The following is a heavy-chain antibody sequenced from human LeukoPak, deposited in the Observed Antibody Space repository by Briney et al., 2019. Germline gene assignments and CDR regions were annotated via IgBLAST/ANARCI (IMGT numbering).Heavy chain of an antibody. Sequence: GGSLRLSCAASGFTFSSYAMHWVRQAPGKGLEWVAVISYDGSNKYYADSVKGRFTISRDNSKNTLYLQMNSLRAEDTAVYYCAKDRAVAGTYYYYYMDVWGKGTTVTVSS. CDR2: ISYDGSNK. J-gene: IGHJ6*03. D-gene: IGHD6-19*01. CDR1: GFTFSSYA. CDR3: AKDRAVAGTYYYYYMDV. V-gene: IGHV3-30*04.